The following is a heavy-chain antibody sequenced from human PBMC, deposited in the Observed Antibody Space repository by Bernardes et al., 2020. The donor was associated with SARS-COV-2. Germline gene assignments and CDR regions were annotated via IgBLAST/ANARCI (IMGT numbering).Heavy chain of an antibody. CDR3: ARRYSGYDMFNWFDS. CDR2: IYYTKTI. CDR1: GGCISSNNYY. Sequence: SETLSLTCTVSGGCISSNNYYWGWLRQSPGKGLEWIGTIYYTKTIYYNPSLKSRVTISVDTSKNQFSLSLSSVTAADTAVYYCARRYSGYDMFNWFDSWGQGALITVSS. J-gene: IGHJ5*01. V-gene: IGHV4-39*01. D-gene: IGHD5-12*01.